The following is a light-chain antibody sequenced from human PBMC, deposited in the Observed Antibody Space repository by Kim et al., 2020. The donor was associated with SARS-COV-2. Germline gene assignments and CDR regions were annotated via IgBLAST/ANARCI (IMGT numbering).Light chain of an antibody. Sequence: VAWGQTVRITCQGDSLRSYYATWYQQKPGQAPIVVIYGKNNRPSGFPDRFSGSSSGNTASLTITGTQAGDEADYYCNSRDSNDNVVFGGGTQLTVL. CDR2: GKN. J-gene: IGLJ2*01. CDR1: SLRSYY. CDR3: NSRDSNDNVV. V-gene: IGLV3-19*01.